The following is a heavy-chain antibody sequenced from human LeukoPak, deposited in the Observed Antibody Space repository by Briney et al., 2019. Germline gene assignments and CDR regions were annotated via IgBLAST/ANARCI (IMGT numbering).Heavy chain of an antibody. Sequence: SETLSLTCTVSGYSISSGYYWGWIRQPPGKGLEWIGSIYHSGSTNYNPSLKSRVTISVDTSKNQFSLKLSSVTAADTAVYYCARGNDGIVVVVAATPDRGEFDYWGQGTLVTVSS. J-gene: IGHJ4*02. V-gene: IGHV4-38-2*02. D-gene: IGHD2-15*01. CDR3: ARGNDGIVVVVAATPDRGEFDY. CDR2: IYHSGST. CDR1: GYSISSGYY.